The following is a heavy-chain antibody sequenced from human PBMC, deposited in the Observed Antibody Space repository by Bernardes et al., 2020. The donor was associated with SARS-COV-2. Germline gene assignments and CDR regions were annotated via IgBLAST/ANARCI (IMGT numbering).Heavy chain of an antibody. CDR2: IYSGGST. Sequence: GGSLRLSCAASGFTFSSNYMSWVRQVPGKGLEWVSVIYSGGSTYYADSVKGRFTISRDNSKNTLYLQMNSLRAEDTAVYYCARERGFLGGGFDYWGQGTRVTVSS. CDR1: GFTFSSNY. V-gene: IGHV3-53*01. D-gene: IGHD3-3*01. J-gene: IGHJ4*02. CDR3: ARERGFLGGGFDY.